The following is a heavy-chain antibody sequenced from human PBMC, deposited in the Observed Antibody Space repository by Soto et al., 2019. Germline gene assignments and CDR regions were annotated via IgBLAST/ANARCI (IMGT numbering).Heavy chain of an antibody. CDR3: ARLKEGYSISNENYYYYYDMDV. D-gene: IGHD6-6*01. CDR1: GYSFTTYW. V-gene: IGHV5-51*01. Sequence: GESPKISCKGSGYSFTTYWIGWVRQMSGKGLEWMGIIYPGDSDTRYRPSFQGQVTISADKSISTAYLQWSSLKASDTAMYYCARLKEGYSISNENYYYYYDMDVWGQGTTVTVSS. CDR2: IYPGDSDT. J-gene: IGHJ6*02.